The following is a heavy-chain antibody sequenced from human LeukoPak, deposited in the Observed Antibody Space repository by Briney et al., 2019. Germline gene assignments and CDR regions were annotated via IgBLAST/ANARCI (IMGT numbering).Heavy chain of an antibody. D-gene: IGHD6-19*01. V-gene: IGHV4-39*07. CDR1: GGSISSSIYY. CDR3: ARGAGAGTGYYYYYMDV. CDR2: VFYNGAT. Sequence: SETLSLTCIVSGGSISSSIYYWAWVRQPPGKGLEWIGTVFYNGATQYSLSLRSRVTISIDTSKNQFSLKLSSVTAADTAVYYCARGAGAGTGYYYYYMDVWGKGTTVTVSS. J-gene: IGHJ6*03.